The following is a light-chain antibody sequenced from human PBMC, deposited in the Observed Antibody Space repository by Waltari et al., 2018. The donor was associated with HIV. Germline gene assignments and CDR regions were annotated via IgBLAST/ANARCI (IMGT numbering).Light chain of an antibody. J-gene: IGKJ1*01. Sequence: EIVLTQSPGTLSLSPGERAILSCRASQSVRSSYLAWYQQKPGQAPRLLIYGVSSRATGSPDRFSGSGSGTEFILTISRLEPEDFAMYYCQQYDSPPRTFGQGTKVEIK. CDR3: QQYDSPPRT. CDR1: QSVRSSY. CDR2: GVS. V-gene: IGKV3-20*01.